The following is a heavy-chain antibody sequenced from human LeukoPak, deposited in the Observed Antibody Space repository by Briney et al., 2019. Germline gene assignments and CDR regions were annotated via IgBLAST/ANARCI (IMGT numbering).Heavy chain of an antibody. CDR3: AGGQGIFPGH. CDR1: GGSISSYY. V-gene: IGHV4-59*08. CDR2: ISYSGST. D-gene: IGHD3-9*01. Sequence: SETLSLTCSVSGGSISSYYWNWLRQPPGKGLEWIGSISYSGSTNYNPSLESRVTISVDTSKNQISLKLSSVTAADTAVYYCAGGQGIFPGHWGQGTLVTVSS. J-gene: IGHJ4*02.